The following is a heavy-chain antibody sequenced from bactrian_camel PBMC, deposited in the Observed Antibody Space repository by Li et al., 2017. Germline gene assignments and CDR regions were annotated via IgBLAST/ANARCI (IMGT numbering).Heavy chain of an antibody. V-gene: IGHV3S40*01. Sequence: VQLVESGGGLVQPGGSLRLSCAAFGFTFDTYDMNWVRQAPGKGFEWVSNIYSGDKQTYYADSVKGRFTISQDNAKNTVYLQMNSLKPEDTAMYYCATGLRYEGGCTVVAGTSPFVYWGQGTQVTVS. J-gene: IGHJ4*01. CDR3: ATGLRYEGGCTVVAGTSPFVY. D-gene: IGHD6*01. CDR1: GFTFDTYD. CDR2: IYSGDKQT.